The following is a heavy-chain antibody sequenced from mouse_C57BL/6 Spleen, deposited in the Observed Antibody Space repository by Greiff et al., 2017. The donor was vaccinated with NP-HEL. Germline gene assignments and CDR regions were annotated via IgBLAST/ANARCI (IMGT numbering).Heavy chain of an antibody. CDR1: GFTFSDYY. Sequence: EVKLMESEGGLVQPGSSMKLSCTASGFTFSDYYMAWVRQVPGKGLEWVANINYDGSSTYYLDSLKSRFIISRDNAKNILYLQMSSLKSEDTATYYCTREAAISWYFEVWGTGTTVTVAS. CDR3: TREAAISWYFEV. V-gene: IGHV5-16*01. J-gene: IGHJ1*03. CDR2: INYDGSST.